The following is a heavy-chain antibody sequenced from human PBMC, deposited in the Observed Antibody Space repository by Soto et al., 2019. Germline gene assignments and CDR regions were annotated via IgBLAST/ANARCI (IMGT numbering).Heavy chain of an antibody. V-gene: IGHV4-39*01. Sequence: SETLSLTCTVSGGSISSSSYYWGWIRQPPGKGLEWIGSIYYSGSTYYNPSLKSRVTISVDTSKNQFSLKLSSVTAADTAVYYCARPYGYSSGWYDTPAFDYWGQGTLVTVSS. CDR1: GGSISSSSYY. J-gene: IGHJ4*02. CDR2: IYYSGST. CDR3: ARPYGYSSGWYDTPAFDY. D-gene: IGHD6-19*01.